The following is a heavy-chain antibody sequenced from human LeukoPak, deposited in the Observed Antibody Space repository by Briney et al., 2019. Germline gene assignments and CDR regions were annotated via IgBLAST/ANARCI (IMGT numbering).Heavy chain of an antibody. D-gene: IGHD5-12*01. V-gene: IGHV1-2*02. CDR1: GYTFTGYY. J-gene: IGHJ4*02. CDR2: INPNSGGT. CDR3: ARDSVLGGYADY. Sequence: ASVKVSCKASGYTFTGYYMHWVRQAPGQGLEWMGWINPNSGGTNYAQKFQGRVTMTRDTSISTAYMELSRLRSDDTAVYYCARDSVLGGYADYWGQGTLVTVSS.